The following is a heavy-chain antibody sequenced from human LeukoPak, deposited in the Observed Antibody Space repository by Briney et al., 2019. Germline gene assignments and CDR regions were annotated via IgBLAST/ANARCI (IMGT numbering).Heavy chain of an antibody. J-gene: IGHJ4*02. CDR2: IYYSGST. CDR1: GGSIRSYY. V-gene: IGHV4-59*01. Sequence: PSETLSLTCTVSGGSIRSYYWSWIRQPPGKGLEWIGYIYYSGSTNYNPSLKSRVTISVDTSKNQFSLKLSSVTAADTAVYYCARSDGLYDSSGYYDYWGQGTLVTVSS. D-gene: IGHD3-22*01. CDR3: ARSDGLYDSSGYYDY.